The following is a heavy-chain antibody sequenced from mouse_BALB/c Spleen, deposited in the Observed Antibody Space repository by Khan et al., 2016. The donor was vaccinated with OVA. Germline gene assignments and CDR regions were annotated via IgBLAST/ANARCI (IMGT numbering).Heavy chain of an antibody. CDR3: ASRNYFGYTIAY. D-gene: IGHD1-2*01. J-gene: IGHJ3*01. CDR1: GYTFTDFY. Sequence: QVQLQQSGTELARPGASVNLSCKASGYTFTDFYINWVKQRSGQGLEWIGEISPGSGATYYTDKFKGKSTLTADKSSSTAYMQLDSLNSEASAASYGASRNYFGYTIAYWGQGTLVTVSA. V-gene: IGHV1-77*01. CDR2: ISPGSGAT.